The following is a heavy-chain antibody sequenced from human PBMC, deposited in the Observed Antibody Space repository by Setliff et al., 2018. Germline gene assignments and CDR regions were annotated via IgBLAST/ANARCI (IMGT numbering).Heavy chain of an antibody. J-gene: IGHJ6*02. Sequence: ASVKVSCKASGYTFTNYAMHWVRQAPGQRLEWLGWISGGNGNTKYSQKFQGRVTITRDTSASTFYMELSSLTSEDTALYSCAASVGGAPYYYGLDVWGQGTTVTVSS. D-gene: IGHD2-15*01. V-gene: IGHV1-3*01. CDR3: AASVGGAPYYYGLDV. CDR2: ISGGNGNT. CDR1: GYTFTNYA.